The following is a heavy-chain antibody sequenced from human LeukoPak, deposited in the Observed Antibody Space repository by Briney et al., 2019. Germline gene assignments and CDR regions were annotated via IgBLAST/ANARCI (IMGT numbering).Heavy chain of an antibody. J-gene: IGHJ5*01. CDR3: ARGRTHPYDSGRYEATGRFVS. CDR2: IFHSGST. V-gene: IGHV4-59*08. D-gene: IGHD3-10*01. CDR1: NGSISNFY. Sequence: SETLSLTCAVSNGSISNFYWNWIRQPPGKGLEWIGYIFHSGSTDYNPSFRGRLTLSIDTSKSQFPLKVRSVTAADTAVYYCARGRTHPYDSGRYEATGRFVSWGHGTLVTVSS.